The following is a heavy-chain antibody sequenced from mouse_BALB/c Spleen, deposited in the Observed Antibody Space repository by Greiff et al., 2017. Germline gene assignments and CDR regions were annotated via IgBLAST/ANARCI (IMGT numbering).Heavy chain of an antibody. V-gene: IGHV5-6*01. D-gene: IGHD2-1*01. CDR1: GFTFSSYG. CDR2: ISSGGSYT. J-gene: IGHJ2*01. Sequence: EVNLVESGGDLVKPGGSLKLSCAASGFTFSSYGMSWVRQTPDKRLEWVATISSGGSYTYYPDSVKGRFTISRDNAKNTLYLQMTSLRSEDTAMYYCARSEGDGTKAFYFDYWGQGTTLTVSS. CDR3: ARSEGDGTKAFYFDY.